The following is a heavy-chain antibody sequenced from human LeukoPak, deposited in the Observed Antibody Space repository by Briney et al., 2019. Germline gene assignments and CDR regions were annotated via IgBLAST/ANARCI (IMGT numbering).Heavy chain of an antibody. CDR3: ARDLGEVGATDNWFDP. D-gene: IGHD1-26*01. CDR2: IYTSGSI. Sequence: SETLSLTCTVSGGSISSYYWSWIRQPAGKGLEWIGRIYTSGSINYNPSLKSRVTMSVDTSKNQFSLKLSSVTAADTAVYYCARDLGEVGATDNWFDPWGQGTLVTVSS. CDR1: GGSISSYY. V-gene: IGHV4-4*07. J-gene: IGHJ5*02.